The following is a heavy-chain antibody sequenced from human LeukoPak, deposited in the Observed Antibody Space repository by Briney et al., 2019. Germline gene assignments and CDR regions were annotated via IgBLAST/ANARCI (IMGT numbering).Heavy chain of an antibody. CDR3: ATGNYYDSSGYYIRMAFDI. CDR1: GGTFSSYA. J-gene: IGHJ3*02. D-gene: IGHD3-22*01. V-gene: IGHV1-24*01. CDR2: FDPEDGET. Sequence: ASVKVSCKASGGTFSSYAISWVRQAPGQGLEWMGGFDPEDGETIYAQKFQGRVTMTEDTSTDTAYMELSSLRSEDTAVYYCATGNYYDSSGYYIRMAFDIWGQGTMVTVSS.